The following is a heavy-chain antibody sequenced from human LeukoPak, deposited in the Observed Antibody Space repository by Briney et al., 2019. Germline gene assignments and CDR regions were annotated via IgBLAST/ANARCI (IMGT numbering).Heavy chain of an antibody. V-gene: IGHV5-10-1*01. J-gene: IGHJ5*02. CDR2: IDPSGSYT. CDR1: GYSFTSYW. Sequence: GESLKISCKGSGYSFTSYWISWVRQMPGKGLEWMGRIDPSGSYTNYSPSFQGHVTISADKSISTAYLQWSSLKASDTAMYYCAREGNGYCSGGSCGNWFDPWGQGTLVTVSS. CDR3: AREGNGYCSGGSCGNWFDP. D-gene: IGHD2-15*01.